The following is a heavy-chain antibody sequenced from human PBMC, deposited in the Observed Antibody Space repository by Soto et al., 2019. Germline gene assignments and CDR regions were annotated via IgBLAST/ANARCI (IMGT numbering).Heavy chain of an antibody. J-gene: IGHJ4*02. CDR1: GFTFSSYA. CDR2: ISVSGGST. Sequence: EVQQLESGGGLVQPGGSLRLSCAASGFTFSSYAMSWVRQAPGKGLEWVSAISVSGGSTYYADSVKGRFTISRDNSKNTLYLQLNSLRAEDMAVYYCSKASFVQRLVSDYWGQGTLVTVSS. D-gene: IGHD6-13*01. CDR3: SKASFVQRLVSDY. V-gene: IGHV3-23*01.